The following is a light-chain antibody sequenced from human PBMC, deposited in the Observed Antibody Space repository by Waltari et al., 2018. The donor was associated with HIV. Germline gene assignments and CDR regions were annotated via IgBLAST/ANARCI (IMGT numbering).Light chain of an antibody. CDR2: AAS. Sequence: TQSPSSLSASVGDRVTITCRASQGIGNDLGWYQQKPGKAPNLLIYAASSLQSGVPSRFSGSGSGTDFTLTISYLQPEDFATYYCLQDYSYPLTFGPGTKLDIK. J-gene: IGKJ3*01. CDR3: LQDYSYPLT. CDR1: QGIGND. V-gene: IGKV1-6*01.